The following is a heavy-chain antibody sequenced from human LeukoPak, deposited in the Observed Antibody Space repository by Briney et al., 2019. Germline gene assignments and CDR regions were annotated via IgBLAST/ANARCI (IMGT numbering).Heavy chain of an antibody. Sequence: PGGSLRLSCAASGFTFSSYGMHWVRQAPGKGLEWVGRIKSKTDGGTTDYAAPVKGRFTISRDDSKNTLYLQMNSLRADDTAVYFCAKDRDPPRDGYTLGGFDYWGQGTLVTVSS. CDR2: IKSKTDGGTT. D-gene: IGHD5-24*01. J-gene: IGHJ4*02. CDR3: AKDRDPPRDGYTLGGFDY. CDR1: GFTFSSYG. V-gene: IGHV3-15*01.